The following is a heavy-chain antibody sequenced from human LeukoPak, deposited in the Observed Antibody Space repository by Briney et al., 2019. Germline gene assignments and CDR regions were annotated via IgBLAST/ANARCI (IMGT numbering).Heavy chain of an antibody. V-gene: IGHV3-23*01. CDR2: ISDSGGST. CDR1: GFTFSSYA. CDR3: AKDFGGDPTYYDFWSGYYIYYGMDV. J-gene: IGHJ6*02. Sequence: PGGSLRLSCAASGFTFSSYAMSWVRQAPGKGLEWVSAISDSGGSTYYADSVKGRFTISRDNSKNTLYLQMNSLRAEDTAVYYCAKDFGGDPTYYDFWSGYYIYYGMDVWGQGTTVTVYS. D-gene: IGHD3-3*01.